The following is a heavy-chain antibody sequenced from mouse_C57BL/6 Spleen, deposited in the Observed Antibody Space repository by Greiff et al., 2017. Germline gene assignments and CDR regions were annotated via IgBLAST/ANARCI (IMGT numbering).Heavy chain of an antibody. J-gene: IGHJ4*01. CDR3: ARELPYYAMDY. V-gene: IGHV1-64*01. Sequence: QVQLQQSGAELVKPGASVKLSCKASGYTFTSYWMHWVKQRPGQGLEWIGMIHPNSGSTNYNEKFKSKATLTVDKSSSTAYMQLSSLTSEDSAVYYCARELPYYAMDYWGQGTSVTVSS. CDR1: GYTFTSYW. CDR2: IHPNSGST.